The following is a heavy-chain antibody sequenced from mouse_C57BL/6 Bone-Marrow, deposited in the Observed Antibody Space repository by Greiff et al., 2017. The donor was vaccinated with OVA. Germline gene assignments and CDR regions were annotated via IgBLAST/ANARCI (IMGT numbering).Heavy chain of an antibody. J-gene: IGHJ3*01. V-gene: IGHV5-17*01. D-gene: IGHD2-4*01. Sequence: EVKLVESGGGLVKPGGSLKLSCAASGFTFSDYGMHWVRQAPEKGLEWVAYISSGSSTIYYADTVKGRFTISRDNAKNTLFLQMTSLRSEDTAMYYCARLPIYYEDDEGAWFAYWGQGTLVTVSA. CDR3: ARLPIYYEDDEGAWFAY. CDR1: GFTFSDYG. CDR2: ISSGSSTI.